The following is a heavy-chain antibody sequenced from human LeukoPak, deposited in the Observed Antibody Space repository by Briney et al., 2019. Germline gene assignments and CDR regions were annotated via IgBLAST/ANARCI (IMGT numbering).Heavy chain of an antibody. CDR2: ISHDGSNI. Sequence: GGSLRLSCAASGFTFYNYGMHWVRQAPGKGLEWVAVISHDGSNIHYGDSVKGRFTISRDNSKNTLYLEMSSLRVEDTAIYYCAKWPEGAMDYFDYWGQGTLVTVSS. CDR3: AKWPEGAMDYFDY. D-gene: IGHD3-16*01. J-gene: IGHJ4*02. V-gene: IGHV3-30*18. CDR1: GFTFYNYG.